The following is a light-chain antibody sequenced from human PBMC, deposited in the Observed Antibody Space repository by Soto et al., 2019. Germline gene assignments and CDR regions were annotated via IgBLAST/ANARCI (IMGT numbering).Light chain of an antibody. CDR3: QQFHTYPWT. CDR1: QGITNY. Sequence: DVQLTQSPSFLSASVGDRVTITCRASQGITNYFAWYQQKPGKAPKPLIYTASTLQSGVPSRFSGSGAGAEFTLTITGLQPEDFATYFCQQFHTYPWTFGQGTKVDIK. V-gene: IGKV1-9*01. J-gene: IGKJ1*01. CDR2: TAS.